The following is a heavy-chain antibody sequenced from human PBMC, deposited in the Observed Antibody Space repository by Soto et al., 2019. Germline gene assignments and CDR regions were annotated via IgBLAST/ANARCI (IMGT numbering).Heavy chain of an antibody. V-gene: IGHV3-66*01. CDR3: ARYGDGYYGMDV. Sequence: DVQVDESGGGLVQPGGSLRLSCAASGFIVNKFYISWVRQAPGKGLEWVSVMYSTGVTDSANSVKGRFSISRDNSKNTVYLQMNSLRIDDTGVYYCARYGDGYYGMDVWGQGTTVTVSS. D-gene: IGHD4-17*01. J-gene: IGHJ6*02. CDR1: GFIVNKFY. CDR2: MYSTGVT.